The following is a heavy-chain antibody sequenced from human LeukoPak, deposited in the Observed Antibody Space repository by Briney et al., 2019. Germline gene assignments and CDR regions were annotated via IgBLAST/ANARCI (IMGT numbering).Heavy chain of an antibody. J-gene: IGHJ5*02. Sequence: GGSLTLSCAASGFTVSSKYMMWVRQAPRGGRAWVSVIFRCDNTYYADSVKGRFTISRDNSKNTLYLQMNSLRAEDTAVYYCARDFGRGYCSSTSCYGCFDPWGQGTLVTVSS. V-gene: IGHV3-66*03. CDR3: ARDFGRGYCSSTSCYGCFDP. CDR2: IFRCDNT. CDR1: GFTVSSKY. D-gene: IGHD2-2*01.